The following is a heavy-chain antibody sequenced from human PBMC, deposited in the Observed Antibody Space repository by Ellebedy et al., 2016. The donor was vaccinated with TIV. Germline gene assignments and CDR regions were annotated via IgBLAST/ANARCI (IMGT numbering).Heavy chain of an antibody. CDR1: GGSISSGDYY. J-gene: IGHJ4*02. D-gene: IGHD4-17*01. CDR2: IYYSGST. Sequence: SETLSLXXTVSGGSISSGDYYWSWIRQPPGKGLEWIGYIYYSGSTYYNPSLKSRVTISVDTSKNQFSLKLSSVTAADTAVYYCARTQRDYGDYSIYFDYWGQGTLVTVSS. V-gene: IGHV4-30-4*01. CDR3: ARTQRDYGDYSIYFDY.